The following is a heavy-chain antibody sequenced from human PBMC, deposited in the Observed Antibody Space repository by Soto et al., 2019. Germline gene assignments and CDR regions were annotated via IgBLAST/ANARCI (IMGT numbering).Heavy chain of an antibody. V-gene: IGHV1-8*01. D-gene: IGHD2-15*01. CDR3: ATGVKGYALHQYGMYF. J-gene: IGHJ6*01. Sequence: GASVKVSCKASGYTFTSYDINWVRQATGQGLEWMGWMNPNSGNTGYAQKFQGRVTMTRNTSISTAYMELSSLRSEDTAVYYCATGVKGYALHQYGMYFSAQRTSVPVSA. CDR2: MNPNSGNT. CDR1: GYTFTSYD.